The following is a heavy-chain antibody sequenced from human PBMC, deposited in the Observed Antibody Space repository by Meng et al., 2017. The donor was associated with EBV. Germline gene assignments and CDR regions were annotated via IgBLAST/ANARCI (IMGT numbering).Heavy chain of an antibody. V-gene: IGHV1-18*01. CDR3: ACRGDRTDY. CDR2: ISAYNGNT. Sequence: GRMLQAGAEVREPGASVKVSCKASGYTFTSHGISWVRQAPGQGLEWMGWISAYNGNTNYAQKLQGRVTMTTDTSTSTAYMELRSLRSDNTAVYYCACRGDRTDYWGQGTLVTVSS. J-gene: IGHJ4*02. CDR1: GYTFTSHG. D-gene: IGHD2-21*02.